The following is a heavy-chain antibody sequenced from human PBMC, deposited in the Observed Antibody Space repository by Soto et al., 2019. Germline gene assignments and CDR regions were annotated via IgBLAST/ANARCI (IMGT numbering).Heavy chain of an antibody. CDR3: ARGPHKIAAAVLFPFDY. V-gene: IGHV3-30-3*01. CDR1: GFTFSSYA. J-gene: IGHJ4*02. D-gene: IGHD6-13*01. CDR2: ISYDGSNK. Sequence: PGGSLSLSCAASGFTFSSYAMHWARQAPGKGLEWVAVISYDGSNKYYADSVKGRFTISRDNSKNTLYLQMNSLRAEDTAVYYCARGPHKIAAAVLFPFDYWGQGTLVTVSS.